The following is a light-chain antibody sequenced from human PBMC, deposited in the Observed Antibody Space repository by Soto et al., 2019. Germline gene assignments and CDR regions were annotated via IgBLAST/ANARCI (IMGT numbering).Light chain of an antibody. CDR2: GAS. V-gene: IGKV3-20*01. CDR3: QQYGSSPWT. Sequence: EIVLTQSPGTLSLSPGERATLSCRASQTLRRTYIAWYQQKPGQAPRVLIYGASKRATGIPPRFSGSGSGTDFTLTISRLEPEDFAVYHCQQYGSSPWTFGQGTKVDIK. CDR1: QTLRRTY. J-gene: IGKJ1*01.